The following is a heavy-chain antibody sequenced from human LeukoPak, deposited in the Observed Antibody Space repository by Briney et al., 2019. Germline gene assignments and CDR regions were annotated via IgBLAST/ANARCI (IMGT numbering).Heavy chain of an antibody. Sequence: GESLKISCQGSGYIFDNYWIAWVRQMPGKGLEWMGIIYPGDSDTRCSPSFQGRVTISADKSISTAFLQWSSLEASDTAMYYCARLSRHWLQYALEIWGQGTVVTVSS. J-gene: IGHJ3*02. D-gene: IGHD3-10*01. CDR2: IYPGDSDT. CDR1: GYIFDNYW. CDR3: ARLSRHWLQYALEI. V-gene: IGHV5-51*01.